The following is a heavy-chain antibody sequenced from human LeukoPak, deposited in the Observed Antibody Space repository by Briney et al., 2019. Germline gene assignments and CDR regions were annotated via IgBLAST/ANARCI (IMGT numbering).Heavy chain of an antibody. CDR1: GFPFNLFA. CDR2: ISASGGST. CDR3: ARTTGKFGEVLFSEGISDF. J-gene: IGHJ4*02. Sequence: HPGGSLRLSCAGSGFPFNLFAMTWVRLAPGKGLEWVSGISASGGSTFYADSVKGRFTISRDNSKNTLYLQMGSLRAEDTAFYYCARTTGKFGEVLFSEGISDFWGQGTLVTVSS. V-gene: IGHV3-23*01. D-gene: IGHD3-10*01.